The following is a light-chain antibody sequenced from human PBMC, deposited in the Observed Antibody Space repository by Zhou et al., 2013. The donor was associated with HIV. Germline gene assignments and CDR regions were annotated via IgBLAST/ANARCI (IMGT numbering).Light chain of an antibody. CDR2: GAS. J-gene: IGKJ1*01. CDR3: QQYXRRRPST. CDR1: QSVATN. Sequence: LMTQSPATLSVSSGERATLSCRASQSVATNLAWYQHKPGQAPRLLIYGASTRATGGPARFSGSGSGTKFTLTVSSMQSEDFAVLYCQQYXRRRPSTFG. V-gene: IGKV3-15*01.